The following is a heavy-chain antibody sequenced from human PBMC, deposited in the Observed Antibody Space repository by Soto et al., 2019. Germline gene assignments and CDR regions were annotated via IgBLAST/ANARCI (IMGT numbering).Heavy chain of an antibody. Sequence: SVKVSCKASGGTFSSYAISWVRQAPGQGLEWMGGIIPIFGTANYAQKFQGRVTITADESTSTAYMELSSLRAEDTAVYYCARDIDYYDSCGYQDYWGQGTLVTVSS. V-gene: IGHV1-69*13. J-gene: IGHJ4*02. CDR1: GGTFSSYA. CDR3: ARDIDYYDSCGYQDY. D-gene: IGHD3-22*01. CDR2: IIPIFGTA.